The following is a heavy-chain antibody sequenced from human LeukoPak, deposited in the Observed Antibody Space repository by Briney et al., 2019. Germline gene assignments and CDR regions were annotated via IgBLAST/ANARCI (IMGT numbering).Heavy chain of an antibody. D-gene: IGHD2-15*01. CDR3: AKANCSGGSCSYFDY. CDR1: GFTFSSYG. J-gene: IGHJ4*02. CDR2: ISYDGSNK. Sequence: GGSLRLSCAASGFTFSSYGMHWVRQAPGKGLEWVAFISYDGSNKYYADSVKGRFTISRDNSKNTLYLQMNSLRAEDTAVYYCAKANCSGGSCSYFDYWGQGTLVTVSS. V-gene: IGHV3-30*18.